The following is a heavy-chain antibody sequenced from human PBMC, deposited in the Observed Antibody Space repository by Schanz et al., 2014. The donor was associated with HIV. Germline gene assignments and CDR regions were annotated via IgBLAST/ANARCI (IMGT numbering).Heavy chain of an antibody. CDR3: AKDIGRDVGYGLDV. CDR1: GFFLDDYA. D-gene: IGHD4-17*01. Sequence: EVQLVESGGGLVQPGRSLRLSCATSGFFLDDYAMHWVRQAPGKGLEWVSGISWNSGSIGYAESVKGRFTISRDNAKNSLHLQMNSLRAEDTALYYCAKDIGRDVGYGLDVWGQGTLVTVAS. CDR2: ISWNSGSI. V-gene: IGHV3-9*01. J-gene: IGHJ4*02.